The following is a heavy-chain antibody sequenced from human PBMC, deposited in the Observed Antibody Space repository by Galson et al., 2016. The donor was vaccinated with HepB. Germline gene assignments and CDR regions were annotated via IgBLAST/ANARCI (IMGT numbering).Heavy chain of an antibody. V-gene: IGHV3-33*01. CDR1: GFTFSSCG. CDR3: ARDKSFYYYGMDV. CDR2: IWYDGSND. J-gene: IGHJ6*02. Sequence: SLRLSCAASGFTFSSCGMHWVRQAPGKGLEWLALIWYDGSNDYYADSVKGRFTISRDNSKNTLYLQMNSLRAEDTAVYYCARDKSFYYYGMDVWGQGTTVTVSS.